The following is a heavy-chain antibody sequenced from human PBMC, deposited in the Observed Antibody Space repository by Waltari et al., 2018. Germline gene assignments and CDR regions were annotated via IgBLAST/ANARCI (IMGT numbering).Heavy chain of an antibody. Sequence: QVQLVQSGAEVKKPGSSVKVSCRASGGTFGRFALSWGRQAPGQGLEWMGGIIPIFGTPNYAQRFQGRLTITADERTSTVFMELTSRTSDDTAIYFCARREIGGPLDPWGQGTLVTVSS. V-gene: IGHV1-69*12. CDR3: ARREIGGPLDP. CDR1: GGTFGRFA. D-gene: IGHD1-1*01. CDR2: IIPIFGTP. J-gene: IGHJ5*02.